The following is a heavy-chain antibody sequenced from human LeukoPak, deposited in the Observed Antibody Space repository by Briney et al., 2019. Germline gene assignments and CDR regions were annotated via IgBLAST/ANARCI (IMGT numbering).Heavy chain of an antibody. J-gene: IGHJ6*02. CDR3: AREAPNGYFDWLSASSYYYGMDV. V-gene: IGHV1-69*04. D-gene: IGHD3-9*01. CDR1: GGTFSSYA. CDR2: IIPIFGIA. Sequence: SVKVSCKASGGTFSSYAISWVRQAPGQGLEWMGRIIPIFGIANYAQKFQGRVTITADKSTSTAYMELSSLRSEDTAVYYCAREAPNGYFDWLSASSYYYGMDVWGQGTTVTVSS.